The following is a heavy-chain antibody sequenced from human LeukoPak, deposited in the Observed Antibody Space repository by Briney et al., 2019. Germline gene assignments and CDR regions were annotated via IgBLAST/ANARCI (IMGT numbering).Heavy chain of an antibody. CDR1: GGSISSGSYY. Sequence: SETLSLTCTVSGGSISSGSYYWSWIRPPAGKGLEWIGRIYTSGSTNYNPSLKSRVTISVDTSKNQFSLKLSSVTAADTAVYFCARDPHQYCSGGSCYSRWGQGTLVTVSS. D-gene: IGHD2-15*01. CDR2: IYTSGST. J-gene: IGHJ4*02. V-gene: IGHV4-61*02. CDR3: ARDPHQYCSGGSCYSR.